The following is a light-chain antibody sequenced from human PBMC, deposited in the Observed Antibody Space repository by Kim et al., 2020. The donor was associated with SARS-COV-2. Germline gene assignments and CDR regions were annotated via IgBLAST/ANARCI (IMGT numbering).Light chain of an antibody. CDR1: QSGRDN. J-gene: IGKJ1*01. CDR2: AAY. Sequence: VSPGERVILSCRASQSGRDNLAWYQQKPGQSPRLLIYAAYTRATGIPARFSGRGSGTEFSLTITSLQSEDFAIYYCQQYNNWPQTFGQGTKVDIK. V-gene: IGKV3-15*01. CDR3: QQYNNWPQT.